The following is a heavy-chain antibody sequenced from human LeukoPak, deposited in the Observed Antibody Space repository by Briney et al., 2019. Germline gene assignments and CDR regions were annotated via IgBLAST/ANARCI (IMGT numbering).Heavy chain of an antibody. Sequence: PSETLSLTCSASGGSISYYYWSWIRQFPGKGLEWIGYISDGESPDYNPSLQSRVTIYVDSSKNQFFLNLTSVTAADTAVYYCAQDRFSFVHWGQGTLVTVSS. CDR2: ISDGESP. CDR1: GGSISYYY. D-gene: IGHD2-2*01. CDR3: AQDRFSFVH. V-gene: IGHV4-59*01. J-gene: IGHJ1*01.